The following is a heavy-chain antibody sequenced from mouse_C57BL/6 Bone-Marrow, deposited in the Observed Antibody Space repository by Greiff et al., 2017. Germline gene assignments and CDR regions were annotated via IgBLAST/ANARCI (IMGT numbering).Heavy chain of an antibody. CDR3: AREGWLPSFAY. CDR2: IHPNSGST. D-gene: IGHD2-3*01. J-gene: IGHJ3*01. V-gene: IGHV1-64*01. CDR1: GYTFTSYW. Sequence: QVQLQQPGAELVKPGASVKLSCKASGYTFTSYWMHWVKQRPGQGLEWIGMIHPNSGSTNYNEKFKSKATLTVDKSSSTAYMQLSSLTSEDSAVYYCAREGWLPSFAYWGQGTLVTVSA.